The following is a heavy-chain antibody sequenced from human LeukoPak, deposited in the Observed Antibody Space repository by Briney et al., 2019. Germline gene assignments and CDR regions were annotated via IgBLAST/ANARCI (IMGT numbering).Heavy chain of an antibody. CDR1: GYTFINYY. J-gene: IGHJ4*02. V-gene: IGHV1-46*01. D-gene: IGHD1-26*01. CDR3: SRELGGSYFDY. CDR2: NNPSGGRT. Sequence: ASVQVSCKASGYTFINYYIYWARQAPGPGLEWMGVNNPSGGRTTYAQKSQGRVTMTRDTSTSTAYMDLSSLRSDDTAVYYCSRELGGSYFDYWGQGTLVTVSS.